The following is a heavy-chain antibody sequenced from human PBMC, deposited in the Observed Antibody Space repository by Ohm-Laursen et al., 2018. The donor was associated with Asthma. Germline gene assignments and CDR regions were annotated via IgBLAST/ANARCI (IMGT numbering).Heavy chain of an antibody. V-gene: IGHV3-23*01. J-gene: IGHJ6*02. CDR2: IIGSGADT. CDR1: GFTFSSYS. CDR3: ARETATGSQNIHYYDLDV. D-gene: IGHD2-15*01. Sequence: SLRLSCAAPGFTFSSYSMNWVRQAPGKGLECVSAIIGSGADTYYADSVKGRFTISRDNSKNTLYLQMNTLRAEDTAVYYCARETATGSQNIHYYDLDVWGQGTTVIVSS.